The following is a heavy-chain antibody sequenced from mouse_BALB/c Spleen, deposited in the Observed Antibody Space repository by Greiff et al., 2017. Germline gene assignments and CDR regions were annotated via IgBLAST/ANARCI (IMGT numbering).Heavy chain of an antibody. Sequence: QVQLKQSAAELARPGASVKMSCKASGYTFTSYTMHWVKQRPGQGLEWIGYINPSSGYTEYNQKFKDKTTLTADKSSSTAYMQLSSLTSEDSAVYYCARRDDGDYAMDYWGQGTSVTVSS. CDR2: INPSSGYT. CDR1: GYTFTSYT. V-gene: IGHV1-4*02. D-gene: IGHD2-12*01. J-gene: IGHJ4*01. CDR3: ARRDDGDYAMDY.